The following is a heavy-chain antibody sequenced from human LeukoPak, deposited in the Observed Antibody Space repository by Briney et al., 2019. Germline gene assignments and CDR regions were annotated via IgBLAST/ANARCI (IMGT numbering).Heavy chain of an antibody. J-gene: IGHJ4*02. CDR1: GFTFSSHV. CDR2: ISASGDTT. CDR3: AKHNTGNYYDY. V-gene: IGHV3-23*01. Sequence: GGSLRLSCAASGFTFSSHVMSWVRQAPGKGLEWVSDISASGDTTYYADSVKGRFTISRDNSKNTLSLQMSSLRAEDAAVYYCAKHNTGNYYDYWGQGALVTVSS. D-gene: IGHD1-26*01.